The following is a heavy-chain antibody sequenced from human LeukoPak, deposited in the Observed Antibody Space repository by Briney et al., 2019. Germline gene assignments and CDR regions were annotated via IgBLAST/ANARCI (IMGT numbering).Heavy chain of an antibody. CDR1: GFTFSSYE. J-gene: IGHJ3*02. V-gene: IGHV3-48*03. CDR2: ISSSGSTI. CDR3: ARGLKSGYINAFDI. Sequence: GGSLRLSCAASGFTFSSYEMNWVRQAPGKGLEWVSCISSSGSTIYYADSVKGRFTISRDNAKNSLYLQMNSLRAEDTAVYYCARGLKSGYINAFDIWGQGTMVTVSS. D-gene: IGHD3-22*01.